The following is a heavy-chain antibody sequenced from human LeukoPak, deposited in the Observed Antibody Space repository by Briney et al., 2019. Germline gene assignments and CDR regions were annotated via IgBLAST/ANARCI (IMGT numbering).Heavy chain of an antibody. J-gene: IGHJ4*02. CDR1: GYTFTSYD. CDR2: MNPNSGNT. Sequence: ASVKVSCKASGYTFTSYDINWVRQATGQGLEWMGWMNPNSGNTGYAQKLQGRVTMTTDTSTSTAYMELRSLRSDDTAVYYCARANLRRYYYGSGSYLFYWGQGTLVTVSS. CDR3: ARANLRRYYYGSGSYLFY. V-gene: IGHV1-8*01. D-gene: IGHD3-10*01.